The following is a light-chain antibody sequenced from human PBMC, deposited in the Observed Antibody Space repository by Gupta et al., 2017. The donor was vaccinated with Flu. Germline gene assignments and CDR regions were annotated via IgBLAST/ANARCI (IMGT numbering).Light chain of an antibody. CDR2: RNN. V-gene: IGLV1-47*01. J-gene: IGLJ1*01. CDR3: AAWDDSLSGYYV. CDR1: SSNIGSNY. Sequence: QSVLTQPPSASGTPGQRVTISCSGSSSNIGSNYVYWYQQRPGTAPKLLIYRNNQRPSGVPDRFSGSKSGTSASLAISGLRAEDEADYYCAAWDDSLSGYYVFGTGIKVTVL.